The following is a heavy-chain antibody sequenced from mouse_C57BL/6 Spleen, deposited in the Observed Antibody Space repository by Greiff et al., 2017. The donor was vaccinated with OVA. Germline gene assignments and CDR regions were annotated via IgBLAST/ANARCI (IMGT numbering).Heavy chain of an antibody. CDR1: GYAFTNYL. D-gene: IGHD2-5*01. CDR2: INPGGGGT. V-gene: IGHV1-54*01. CDR3: ARGKATYDSNYWAMDY. Sequence: QVQLKQSGAELVRPGTSVKVSCKASGYAFTNYLIEWVKQRPGQGLEWIGVINPGGGGTNYNEKFKGKATLTADKASSTAYMQLSSLTSEDSAVYCCARGKATYDSNYWAMDYWGQGTSVTVA. J-gene: IGHJ4*01.